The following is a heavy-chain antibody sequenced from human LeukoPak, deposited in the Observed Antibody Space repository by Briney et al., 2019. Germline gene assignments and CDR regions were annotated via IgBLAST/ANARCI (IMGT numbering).Heavy chain of an antibody. J-gene: IGHJ6*03. Sequence: SETLSLTCSVSDDSITMYYWTCIRHPPGNGLEWIGYFVHTVSTNFHPSLNGRLSISRDTSKNLSSLRLRSLPVAATPVYYFPGGRVSSSTWYSNYYYYFYMDGWGKGTTVTVSS. CDR1: DDSITMYY. CDR3: PGGRVSSSTWYSNYYYYFYMDG. D-gene: IGHD4-11*01. V-gene: IGHV4-59*01. CDR2: FVHTVST.